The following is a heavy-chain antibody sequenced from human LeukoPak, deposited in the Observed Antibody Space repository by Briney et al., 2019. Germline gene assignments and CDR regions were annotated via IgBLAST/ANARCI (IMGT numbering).Heavy chain of an antibody. D-gene: IGHD4-17*01. CDR1: GYTFTGYY. CDR3: ARDPGNYGDLGLDI. V-gene: IGHV1-46*04. CDR2: INPLSGKT. Sequence: ASVKVSCKASGYTFTGYYMHWVRQAPGQGLEWMGIINPLSGKTTYTQKLQDRVTMTRDTSTSTVYMELSSLRSDDTAVYYCARDPGNYGDLGLDIWGQGTTVTVSS. J-gene: IGHJ3*02.